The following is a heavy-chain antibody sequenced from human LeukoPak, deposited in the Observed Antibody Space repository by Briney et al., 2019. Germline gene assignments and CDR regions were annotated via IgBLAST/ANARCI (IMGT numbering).Heavy chain of an antibody. Sequence: SETLSLTCTDSGGSISSYYWSWIRQPPGKGLEWIGYIYYSGSTNYNPSLKSRVTISVDTSKNQFALKLSSVTAADTAVYYCARGDGHSGSAYFDYWGQGTLVTVSS. D-gene: IGHD3-10*01. V-gene: IGHV4-59*01. J-gene: IGHJ4*02. CDR2: IYYSGST. CDR3: ARGDGHSGSAYFDY. CDR1: GGSISSYY.